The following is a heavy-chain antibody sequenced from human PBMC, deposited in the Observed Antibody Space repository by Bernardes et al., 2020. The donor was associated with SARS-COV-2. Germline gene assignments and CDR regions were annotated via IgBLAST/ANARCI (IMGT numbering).Heavy chain of an antibody. V-gene: IGHV3-21*01. CDR3: ARESDWNYGFDY. J-gene: IGHJ4*02. Sequence: APGKGLEWVSSIPSISSYQYYADSLKGRFTISRDNAKPSLYLQMNSLRAEDTAVYFCARESDWNYGFDYWGQGTLVNVS. D-gene: IGHD1-7*01. CDR2: IPSISSYQ.